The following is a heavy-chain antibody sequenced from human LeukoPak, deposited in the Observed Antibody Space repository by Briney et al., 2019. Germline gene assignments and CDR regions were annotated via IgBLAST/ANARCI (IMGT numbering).Heavy chain of an antibody. V-gene: IGHV3-33*08. CDR1: EFSFSSYW. D-gene: IGHD2-21*01. CDR2: IWYDESNK. CDR3: ARGFHFGLDY. Sequence: GGSLRLSCAGSEFSFSSYWMHWVRQPPEKGLEWVAVIWYDESNKYYADSVKGRFTISRDNSKNTLYLQMNSLRAEDTAVYYCARGFHFGLDYWGQGTLVTVSS. J-gene: IGHJ4*02.